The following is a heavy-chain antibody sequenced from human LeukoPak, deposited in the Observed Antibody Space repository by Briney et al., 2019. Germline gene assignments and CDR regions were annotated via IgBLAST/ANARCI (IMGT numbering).Heavy chain of an antibody. D-gene: IGHD3-16*01. V-gene: IGHV1-18*01. CDR1: GYTFTSYG. CDR3: ARGGTSQRRSSGDNYYVFEANNWFDP. Sequence: GASVKVSCKASGYTFTSYGISWVRQAPGQGLEWMGWISAYNGNTNYAQKLQGSVTMTTDTSTSTAYLELRSLRFDDTAVYYCARGGTSQRRSSGDNYYVFEANNWFDPWGQGTLVTVSS. J-gene: IGHJ5*02. CDR2: ISAYNGNT.